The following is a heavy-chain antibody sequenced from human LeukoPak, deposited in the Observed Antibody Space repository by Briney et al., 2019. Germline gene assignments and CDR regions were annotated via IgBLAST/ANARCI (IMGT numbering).Heavy chain of an antibody. CDR2: IKQDGSEK. CDR1: GFTFSSYW. CDR3: ARGETYYDILTGYYALEYFQH. J-gene: IGHJ1*01. D-gene: IGHD3-9*01. V-gene: IGHV3-7*03. Sequence: GGSLRLSCAASGFTFSSYWMSWVRQAPGKGLEWVANIKQDGSEKYYVDSVKGRFTISRDNAKNSLYLQMNSLRAEDTAVYYCARGETYYDILTGYYALEYFQHWGQGTLVTVSS.